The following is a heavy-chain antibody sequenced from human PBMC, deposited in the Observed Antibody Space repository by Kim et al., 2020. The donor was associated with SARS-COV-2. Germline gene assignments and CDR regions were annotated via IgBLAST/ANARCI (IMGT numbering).Heavy chain of an antibody. J-gene: IGHJ5*02. Sequence: SETLSLTCTVSGGSISGYYWSWIRQPPGKGLEWIGYIYYSGSTNYNPSLKSRVTISVDTSKNQFSLKLSSVTAADTAVYYCARGSDRLSQGTLVTAAS. V-gene: IGHV4-59*01. CDR3: ARGSDR. CDR1: GGSISGYY. CDR2: IYYSGST.